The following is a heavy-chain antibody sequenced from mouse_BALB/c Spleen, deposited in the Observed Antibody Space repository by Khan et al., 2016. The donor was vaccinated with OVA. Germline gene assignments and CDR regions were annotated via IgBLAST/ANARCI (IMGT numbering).Heavy chain of an antibody. CDR1: GFTIKDTH. D-gene: IGHD4-1*01. CDR3: APAGTGDYFDY. V-gene: IGHV14-3*02. CDR2: IDPANDNS. J-gene: IGHJ2*01. Sequence: MQLEESGAELVKPGASVKLSCTASGFTIKDTHMHWVKQRPEQGLEWIARIDPANDNSKYDPRFQGKATIPADTSSNTAYLHLSSLTSEDTAVYYCAPAGTGDYFDYWGQGTTLTVSS.